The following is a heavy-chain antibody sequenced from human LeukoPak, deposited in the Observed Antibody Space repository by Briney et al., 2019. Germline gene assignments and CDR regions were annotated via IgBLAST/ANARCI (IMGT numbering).Heavy chain of an antibody. CDR2: INSDGSST. D-gene: IGHD3-3*01. V-gene: IGHV3-74*01. CDR3: ARGAEADFWSGYYPPDYYGMDV. Sequence: GGSLRLSCAASGFTFSSYWMDWVRQAPGKGLVWASRINSDGSSTSYADSVKGRFTISRDNAKNSLYLQMNSLRAEDTAVYYCARGAEADFWSGYYPPDYYGMDVWGQGTTVTVSS. J-gene: IGHJ6*02. CDR1: GFTFSSYW.